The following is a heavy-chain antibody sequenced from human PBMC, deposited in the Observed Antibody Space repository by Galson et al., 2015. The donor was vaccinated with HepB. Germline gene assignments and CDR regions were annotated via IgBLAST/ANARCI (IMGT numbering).Heavy chain of an antibody. Sequence: SLRLSCAASGFTLSRYVMYWVRQAPGKGLEWVALTSNDGASRYYADSVKGRFTISRGNPKNTLYLQMHSLRPADTAVYLCARGGTTEKLDSWGQGTLVTVSS. CDR2: TSNDGASR. D-gene: IGHD1-1*01. CDR3: ARGGTTEKLDS. V-gene: IGHV3-30-3*01. CDR1: GFTLSRYV. J-gene: IGHJ4*02.